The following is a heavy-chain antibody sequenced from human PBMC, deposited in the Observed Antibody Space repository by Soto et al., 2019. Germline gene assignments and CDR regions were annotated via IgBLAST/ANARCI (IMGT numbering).Heavy chain of an antibody. J-gene: IGHJ6*03. CDR1: GFTFSSYA. V-gene: IGHV3-23*01. CDR3: AKEGQWPTYYYYMDV. Sequence: EVQLLESGGGLVQPGGSLRLSCAASGFTFSSYAMTWVRQAPGEGPEWVSGISGSGGSTYYADSVKGRFTISRDNSKNTLYLQMNSLRAEDTAVYYCAKEGQWPTYYYYMDVWGKGTTVTVSS. CDR2: ISGSGGST. D-gene: IGHD2-8*01.